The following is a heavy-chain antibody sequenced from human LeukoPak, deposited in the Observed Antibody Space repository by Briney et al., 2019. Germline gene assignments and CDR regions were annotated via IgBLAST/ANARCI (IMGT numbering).Heavy chain of an antibody. CDR3: TTAPDSMDC. J-gene: IGHJ4*02. CDR2: IKSRTDGGTA. V-gene: IGHV3-15*01. Sequence: GGSLRLSCAASGFTFSSAWMTWVRQAPGKGLEWVGRIKSRTDGGTAEHAAPVKGRFTISRDDSQNTLYMQMNSLRPEDTAVYYCTTAPDSMDCWGQGTLVTVSS. CDR1: GFTFSSAW. D-gene: IGHD3-3*01.